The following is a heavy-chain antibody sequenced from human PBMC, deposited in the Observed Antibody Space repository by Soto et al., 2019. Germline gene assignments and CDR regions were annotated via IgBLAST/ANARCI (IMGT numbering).Heavy chain of an antibody. CDR3: ARSIDSSGFYFSNC. D-gene: IGHD3-22*01. J-gene: IGHJ4*02. CDR1: GGFISSYY. CDR2: IHHTGST. V-gene: IGHV4-59*01. Sequence: SETLSLTCTVSGGFISSYYWSWIRQSPGKGLELIGYIHHTGSTNYNPSLKSRVTMSLDTSRNQFSLKLYSVTTADTAVYYCARSIDSSGFYFSNCWGQGTLVTVSS.